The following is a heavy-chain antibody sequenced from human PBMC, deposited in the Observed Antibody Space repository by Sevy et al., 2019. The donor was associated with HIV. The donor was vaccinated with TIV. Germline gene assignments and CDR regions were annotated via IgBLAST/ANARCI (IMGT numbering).Heavy chain of an antibody. D-gene: IGHD3-10*01. V-gene: IGHV3-30*02. CDR1: GFTFSSSG. CDR3: AKDLWYCMDV. Sequence: GGSLRLSCAASGFTFSSSGMHWLRQAPGNGLEWVTFIGHDANNQQYADSVKGRFAISRDNSKNTIYLQKHSLRVEDTAVYYCAKDLWYCMDVWGKGTTVTVSS. J-gene: IGHJ6*03. CDR2: IGHDANNQ.